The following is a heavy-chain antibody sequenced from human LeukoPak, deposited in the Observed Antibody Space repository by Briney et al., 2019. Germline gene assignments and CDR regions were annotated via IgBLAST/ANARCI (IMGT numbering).Heavy chain of an antibody. V-gene: IGHV3-23*01. J-gene: IGHJ4*02. CDR1: GFTFSSYA. Sequence: GGSLRLSCAASGFTFSSYAMNWVRQAPGKGLEWVSAITGSGGRTYYADSVKGRFTISRDNSKNTLYLQMNSLRAEDTAVYYCAKDGVWFGELPYFDYWGQGTLVTVSS. CDR3: AKDGVWFGELPYFDY. D-gene: IGHD3-10*01. CDR2: ITGSGGRT.